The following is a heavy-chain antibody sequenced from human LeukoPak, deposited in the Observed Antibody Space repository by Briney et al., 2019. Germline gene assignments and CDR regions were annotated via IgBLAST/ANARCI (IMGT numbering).Heavy chain of an antibody. CDR2: IHTSGST. D-gene: IGHD4-17*01. Sequence: PSETLSLTCTVSGVSLSGYYWSWLRQPPGKALEWLGYIHTSGSTNYNPSLKSRVTISEDMSNNQFSLKMSSATAADTAVFYCARLRGPWYVYSWGQGTLVTASS. CDR1: GVSLSGYY. J-gene: IGHJ4*02. V-gene: IGHV4-4*09. CDR3: ARLRGPWYVYS.